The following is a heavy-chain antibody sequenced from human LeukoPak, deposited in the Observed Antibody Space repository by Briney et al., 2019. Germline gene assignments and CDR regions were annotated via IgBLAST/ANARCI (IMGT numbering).Heavy chain of an antibody. J-gene: IGHJ4*02. V-gene: IGHV3-15*01. CDR2: IKSKTDGGTT. CDR1: GFTFSNAW. Sequence: GGSLRLSCAASGFTFSNAWMSWVRQAPGKGLELVGRIKSKTDGGTTDYAAPVKGRFTISRDDSKNTLYLQMNSLKTEDTAVYYCTTGGGRSADFDYWGQGTLVTVSS. CDR3: TTGGGRSADFDY. D-gene: IGHD1-26*01.